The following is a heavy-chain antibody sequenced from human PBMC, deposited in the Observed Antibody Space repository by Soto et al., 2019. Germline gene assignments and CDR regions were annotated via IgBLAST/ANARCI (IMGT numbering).Heavy chain of an antibody. CDR2: ISAYNGNT. V-gene: IGHV1-18*01. D-gene: IGHD3-10*01. Sequence: QVQLVQSGAEVKKPGASVKVSCKASGYTFTSYGISWVRQAPGQGLEWMGWISAYNGNTNYALKLQGIVIMTRDTSTSTAYMELRSLRSDDTAVYYCARDHGSGKYLGRWEDYWGQGTLFTVSS. CDR1: GYTFTSYG. J-gene: IGHJ4*02. CDR3: ARDHGSGKYLGRWEDY.